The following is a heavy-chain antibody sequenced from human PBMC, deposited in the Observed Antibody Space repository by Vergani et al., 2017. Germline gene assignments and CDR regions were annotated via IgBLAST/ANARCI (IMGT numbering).Heavy chain of an antibody. J-gene: IGHJ4*02. D-gene: IGHD5-18*01. CDR1: GGTFSSYT. V-gene: IGHV1-69*08. CDR3: ARDRDTAMVHIY. CDR2: IITILGIA. Sequence: QVQLVQSGAEVKKPGSSVKVSCMASGGTFSSYTISWVRQAPGQGLEWMGRIITILGIANYAQKFQGRVTITADKSTSTAYMELSSLRSEATAVYYCARDRDTAMVHIYWGQGTLVTVSS.